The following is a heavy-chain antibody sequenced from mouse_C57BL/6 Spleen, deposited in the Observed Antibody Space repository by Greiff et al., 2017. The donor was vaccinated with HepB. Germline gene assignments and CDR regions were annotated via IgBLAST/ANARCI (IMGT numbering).Heavy chain of an antibody. CDR1: GYTFTSYW. D-gene: IGHD3-3*01. Sequence: QVQLQQSGAELVRPGSSVKLSCKASGYTFTSYWMDWVKQRPGQGLEWIGNIYPSDSETHYNQKFKDKATLTVDKSSSTAYMQLSSLTSEDSAVYYCARRDEDYAMDYWGQGTSVTVSS. CDR2: IYPSDSET. V-gene: IGHV1-61*01. CDR3: ARRDEDYAMDY. J-gene: IGHJ4*01.